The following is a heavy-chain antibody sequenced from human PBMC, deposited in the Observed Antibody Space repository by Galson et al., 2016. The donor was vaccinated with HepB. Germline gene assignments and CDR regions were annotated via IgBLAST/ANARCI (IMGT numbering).Heavy chain of an antibody. Sequence: SLRLSCAASGFTFSSYWMTWVRQAPGKGLEWVANIKQDGSEKYYVDSVKGRFTISRDNAKNSLYLQMNSLRAEDTAVYYCARHVSGSYFEGHYWYFDLWGRGALVTVSA. CDR3: ARHVSGSYFEGHYWYFDL. D-gene: IGHD1-26*01. CDR2: IKQDGSEK. V-gene: IGHV3-7*01. J-gene: IGHJ2*01. CDR1: GFTFSSYW.